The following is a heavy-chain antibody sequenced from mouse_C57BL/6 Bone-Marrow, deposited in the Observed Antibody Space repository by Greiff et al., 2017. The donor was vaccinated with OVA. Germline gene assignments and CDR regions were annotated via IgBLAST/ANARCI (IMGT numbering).Heavy chain of an antibody. V-gene: IGHV5-6*02. Sequence: EVKLMESGGDLVKPGGSLKLSCAASGFTFSSYGMSWVRQTPDKRLEWVATISSGGSYTYYPDSVKGRFTISRDNAKNTLYLQMSSLKSEDTAMYYCARRGRDVYPAWFAYWGQGTLVTVSA. CDR1: GFTFSSYG. CDR3: ARRGRDVYPAWFAY. CDR2: ISSGGSYT. J-gene: IGHJ3*01.